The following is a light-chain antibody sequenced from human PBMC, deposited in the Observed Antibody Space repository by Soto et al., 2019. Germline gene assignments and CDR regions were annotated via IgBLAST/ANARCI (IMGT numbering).Light chain of an antibody. J-gene: IGKJ1*01. CDR1: QSVSSSY. Sequence: VVLTQSPGTLSLSPEEKATLSCRASQSVSSSYLAWYQQRPGQAPRLLIYGASNRATGIPDRFSGSGSGTDFTLSISRLEPEDFAVYYCQDYGSSRTFGEGTKVDIK. CDR3: QDYGSSRT. V-gene: IGKV3-20*01. CDR2: GAS.